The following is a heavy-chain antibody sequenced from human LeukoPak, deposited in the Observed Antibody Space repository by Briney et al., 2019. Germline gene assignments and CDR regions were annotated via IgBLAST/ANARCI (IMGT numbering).Heavy chain of an antibody. J-gene: IGHJ5*02. CDR2: IYYSGST. Sequence: PSETLSLTCSVSGGSIGTYYWSWIRQPAGKGLEWIGYIYYSGSTNYNPSLKSRVTISVDTSKNQFSLKLSSVTAADTAVYYCARTFDPWGQGTLVTVSS. CDR3: ARTFDP. CDR1: GGSIGTYY. V-gene: IGHV4-59*01.